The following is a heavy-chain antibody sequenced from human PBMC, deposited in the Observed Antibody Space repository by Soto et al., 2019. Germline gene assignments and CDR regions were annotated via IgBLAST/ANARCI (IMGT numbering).Heavy chain of an antibody. V-gene: IGHV4-31*03. CDR2: IYYSGST. Sequence: QVQLPESAPGLVKPSQTLSLTCTVSGGSISSGGYYWSWIRQHPGKGLEWIGYIYYSGSTYYNRSLTGRVTISIDTSTSQFPLKLSSVTAADTAVYYCARGGLSDYVWGIYRDAFDIWGQGTMVTVSS. D-gene: IGHD3-16*01. CDR3: ARGGLSDYVWGIYRDAFDI. CDR1: GGSISSGGYY. J-gene: IGHJ3*02.